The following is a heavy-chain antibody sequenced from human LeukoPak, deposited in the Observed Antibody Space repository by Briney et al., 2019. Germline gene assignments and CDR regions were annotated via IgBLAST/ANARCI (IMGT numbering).Heavy chain of an antibody. J-gene: IGHJ4*02. V-gene: IGHV3-23*01. Sequence: GGSLRLSCAASGFTFSSYAMSWVRQAPGKGLGWVSAISGSGGSTYYADSVKGRFTISRDNSKSTLYLQMNSLRAEDTAVYYCAKDPGFGGPIDYWGQGTLVTVSS. CDR3: AKDPGFGGPIDY. CDR2: ISGSGGST. CDR1: GFTFSSYA. D-gene: IGHD3-10*01.